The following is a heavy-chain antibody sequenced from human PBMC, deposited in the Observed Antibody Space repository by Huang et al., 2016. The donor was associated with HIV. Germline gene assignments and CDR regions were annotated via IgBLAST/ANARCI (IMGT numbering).Heavy chain of an antibody. CDR1: GYTFTGYY. Sequence: QVQLVQSGAAVKKPGPSVKVSCKASGYTFTGYYMHWVRQAPGQGLEWMGWVNPKSGGRNEAQEFQGRVTRTMDAAISTAYRELSRLRADDTAVYYCAREVVSATGYYYYGMDVWGQGTTVTVSS. CDR3: AREVVSATGYYYYGMDV. D-gene: IGHD2-15*01. J-gene: IGHJ6*02. CDR2: VNPKSGGR. V-gene: IGHV1-2*02.